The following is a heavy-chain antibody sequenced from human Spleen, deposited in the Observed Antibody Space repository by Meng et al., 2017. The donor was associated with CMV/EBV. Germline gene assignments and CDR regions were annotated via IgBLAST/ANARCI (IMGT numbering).Heavy chain of an antibody. Sequence: SVQVSCKTSGGTFRSYGISWVRQAPGQGLEWMGGIIPGFGAANYAQKFQGRVTITTDESTSTAYMQLNSLRSEDTAVYYCARGERNNWNLLLSWGQGTLVTVSS. CDR3: ARGERNNWNLLLS. D-gene: IGHD1-7*01. CDR1: GGTFRSYG. V-gene: IGHV1-69*05. CDR2: IIPGFGAA. J-gene: IGHJ4*02.